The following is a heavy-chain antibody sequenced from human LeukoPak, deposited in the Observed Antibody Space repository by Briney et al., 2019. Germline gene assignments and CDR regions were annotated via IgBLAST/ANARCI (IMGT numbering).Heavy chain of an antibody. CDR3: AKDGLYDSSGGSNLDY. D-gene: IGHD3-22*01. J-gene: IGHJ4*02. CDR2: IRYDGSNK. Sequence: GGSLRLSCAASGFTFSSYGMHWVRQAPGKGLEWVAFIRYDGSNKYYADSVKGRFTISRDNSKNTLYLQMNSLRAEDTAVYYCAKDGLYDSSGGSNLDYWGQGTLVTVSS. V-gene: IGHV3-30*02. CDR1: GFTFSSYG.